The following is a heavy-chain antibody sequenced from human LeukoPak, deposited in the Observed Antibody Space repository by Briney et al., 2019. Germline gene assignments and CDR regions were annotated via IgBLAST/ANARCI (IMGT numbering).Heavy chain of an antibody. CDR1: GFTFSSYS. CDR2: IDFTSRYI. J-gene: IGHJ1*01. V-gene: IGHV3-21*01. CDR3: ATPAAGPGAEYSLY. Sequence: GGSLRLSCAASGFTFSSYSMNWVRQAPGKGLEWVSSIDFTSRYIYNADSVKGRFTTSRDNAKNSLDLQMNSLKVEDTAVYYCATPAAGPGAEYSLYWGQGTLIIVSS. D-gene: IGHD6-13*01.